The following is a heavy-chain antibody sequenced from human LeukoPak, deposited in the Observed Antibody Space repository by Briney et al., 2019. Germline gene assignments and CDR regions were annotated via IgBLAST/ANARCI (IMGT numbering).Heavy chain of an antibody. CDR2: IRYDGSNK. J-gene: IGHJ4*02. CDR1: GFTFSSYG. V-gene: IGHV3-30*02. Sequence: PGGSLRLSCAASGFTFSSYGMHWVRQAPGKGLEWVAFIRYDGSNKYYADSVKGRFTISRDNSKNTLYLQMNSLRAEDTAVYYCAKDRVQSGKQWLVPIDYWGQGTLVTVSS. D-gene: IGHD6-19*01. CDR3: AKDRVQSGKQWLVPIDY.